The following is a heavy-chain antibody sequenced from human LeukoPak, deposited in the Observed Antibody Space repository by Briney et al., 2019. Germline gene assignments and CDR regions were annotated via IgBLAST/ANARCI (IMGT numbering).Heavy chain of an antibody. J-gene: IGHJ3*02. D-gene: IGHD2-2*02. CDR2: ISGSGGST. V-gene: IGHV3-23*01. Sequence: GGSLRLSCAASGFTFSSYAMSWVRQAPGKGLEWVSAISGSGGSTYYADSVKGRFTISRDNSKNTLYLQMNSLRAEDTAVYYCAKGAGCSSTSCYSSPGAFDIWGQGTMVTVSS. CDR3: AKGAGCSSTSCYSSPGAFDI. CDR1: GFTFSSYA.